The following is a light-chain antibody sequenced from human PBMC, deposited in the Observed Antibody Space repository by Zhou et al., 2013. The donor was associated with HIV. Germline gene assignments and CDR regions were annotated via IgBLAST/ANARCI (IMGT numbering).Light chain of an antibody. CDR3: QQRSSWPQIT. V-gene: IGKV3-11*01. Sequence: EIVLTQAPATLSLSPGERATLSCRASQSVSNYLAWYQHKPGQAPRLLIYDTSNRATGIPARFSGSGSGTDFTLTIAGLEPEDFAVYHCQQRSSWPQITFGQGTRLEIK. J-gene: IGKJ5*01. CDR2: DTS. CDR1: QSVSNY.